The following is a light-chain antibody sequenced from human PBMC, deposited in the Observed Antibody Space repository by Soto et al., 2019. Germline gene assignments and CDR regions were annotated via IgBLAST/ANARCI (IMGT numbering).Light chain of an antibody. CDR1: QSIVTY. V-gene: IGKV1-39*01. Sequence: IQMTQSPSSLSASVGDRVTITCRASQSIVTYLNWYLQKPGKAPELLIYAASNLQSGVPSRFSGSGSGTDFTLTISSLQPEDFATYFCQQSYSTPPWTFGQGTKVEIK. CDR2: AAS. J-gene: IGKJ1*01. CDR3: QQSYSTPPWT.